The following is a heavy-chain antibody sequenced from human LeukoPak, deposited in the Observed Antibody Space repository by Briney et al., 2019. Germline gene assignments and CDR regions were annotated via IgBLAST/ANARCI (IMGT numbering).Heavy chain of an antibody. D-gene: IGHD6-19*01. V-gene: IGHV3-13*04. CDR3: ARGGYSSGWYQYGMDV. CDR1: GFTFSRYD. CDR2: IGTAGDT. Sequence: GGSLRLSCAASGFTFSRYDMHWVRQGKGKGLEWVSAIGTAGDTYYPGSVKGRFTISREDAKNSLYLQMNSLRAGDTAVYYCARGGYSSGWYQYGMDVWGQGTTVTVSS. J-gene: IGHJ6*02.